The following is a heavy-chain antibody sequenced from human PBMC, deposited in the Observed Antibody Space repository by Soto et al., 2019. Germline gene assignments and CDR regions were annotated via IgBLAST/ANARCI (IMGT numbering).Heavy chain of an antibody. CDR3: AGGQGSLIPYYFES. CDR1: GGTFSSYA. CDR2: LIPIFGTG. D-gene: IGHD2-2*01. V-gene: IGHV1-69*13. J-gene: IGHJ4*02. Sequence: SVKVSCKASGGTFSSYAISWVRQAPGQGLEWMGGLIPIFGTGNYGQKFQGRVTITAVESTSTPYMEPSSLRSEDTAVYYCAGGQGSLIPYYFESWGQGTLVTVSS.